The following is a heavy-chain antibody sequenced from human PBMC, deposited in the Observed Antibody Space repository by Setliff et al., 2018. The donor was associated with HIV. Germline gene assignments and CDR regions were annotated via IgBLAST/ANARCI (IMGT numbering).Heavy chain of an antibody. Sequence: GASVKVSCKASGSTFSAYGISWVRQAPGQGLEGMGWISAYNGNTNYAQKLQDRGTMTTDTSTRTAYMELRRLRSEDTAVYYCARESSIHALDHLGVGARSPGSYYMDGWGKGTTVTVSS. J-gene: IGHJ6*03. D-gene: IGHD1-26*01. CDR3: ARESSIHALDHLGVGARSPGSYYMDG. CDR1: GSTFSAYG. CDR2: ISAYNGNT. V-gene: IGHV1-18*01.